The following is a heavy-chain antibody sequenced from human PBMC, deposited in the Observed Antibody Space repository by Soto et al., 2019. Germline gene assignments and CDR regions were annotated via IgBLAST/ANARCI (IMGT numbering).Heavy chain of an antibody. D-gene: IGHD2-15*01. J-gene: IGHJ4*02. V-gene: IGHV1-69*12. CDR1: GGTFSSYA. Sequence: QVQLVQSGAEVKKPGSSVKVSCKASGGTFSSYAISWVRQAPGQGLEWMGGIIPIFGTANYAQKFQGRVTITADESTSTDYMELLSLSSEDTAVYDCARESRDCSGGSCYFLPGIDYWGQGTLVTVSS. CDR2: IIPIFGTA. CDR3: ARESRDCSGGSCYFLPGIDY.